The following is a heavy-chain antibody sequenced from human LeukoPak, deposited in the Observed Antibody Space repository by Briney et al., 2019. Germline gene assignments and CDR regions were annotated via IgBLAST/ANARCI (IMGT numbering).Heavy chain of an antibody. CDR1: GYTFTSYG. CDR2: ISAYNGNT. Sequence: ASVKVSCKASGYTFTSYGISWVRQAPGQGLEWMGWISAYNGNTNYAQKLQGRVTMTTDTSTSTAYMELRSLRSDDTAVYYCARVKSSYYYDSSGYYFSYYYYMDVWGKGTTVTVSS. J-gene: IGHJ6*03. D-gene: IGHD3-22*01. CDR3: ARVKSSYYYDSSGYYFSYYYYMDV. V-gene: IGHV1-18*01.